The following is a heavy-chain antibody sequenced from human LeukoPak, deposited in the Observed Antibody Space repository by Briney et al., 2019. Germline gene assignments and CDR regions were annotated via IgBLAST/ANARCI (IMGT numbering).Heavy chain of an antibody. Sequence: SETLSLTCTVSGGSISSYYWSWIRRPAGKGLEWIGRIYTSGSTNYNPSLKGRVTMSVDTSKNQFSLKLSSVTAADTAVYYCARDMSGYYYGSGSYGVGMDVWGQGTTVTVSS. CDR3: ARDMSGYYYGSGSYGVGMDV. CDR2: IYTSGST. V-gene: IGHV4-4*07. J-gene: IGHJ6*02. D-gene: IGHD3-10*01. CDR1: GGSISSYY.